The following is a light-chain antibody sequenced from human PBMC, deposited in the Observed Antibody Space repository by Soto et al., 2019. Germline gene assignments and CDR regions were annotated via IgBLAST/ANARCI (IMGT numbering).Light chain of an antibody. V-gene: IGLV2-8*01. CDR2: EVT. CDR3: SSHGGANNFYV. CDR1: SSDVGAYNY. J-gene: IGLJ1*01. Sequence: QSALTQPPSASGSPGQSVTISCTGTSSDVGAYNYVSWYQQHPGKVPKLIIYEVTKRPSGVPDRFSAYKSGNTASLTVSGRQAEDEADYYCSSHGGANNFYVFGTGTKLTVL.